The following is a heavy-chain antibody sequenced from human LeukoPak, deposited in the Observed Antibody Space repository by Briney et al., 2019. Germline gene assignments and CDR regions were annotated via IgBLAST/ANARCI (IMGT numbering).Heavy chain of an antibody. CDR2: ISGSGGST. CDR3: AKDTGITMVRGSKDV. Sequence: PGGSLRLSCAASGFTFSSYAMSWIRRAPGKGLEWVSAISGSGGSTYYADSVKGRFTISRDNSKNTLYLQMNSLRAEDTAVYYCAKDTGITMVRGSKDVWGKGTTVTVSS. J-gene: IGHJ6*04. CDR1: GFTFSSYA. D-gene: IGHD3-10*01. V-gene: IGHV3-23*01.